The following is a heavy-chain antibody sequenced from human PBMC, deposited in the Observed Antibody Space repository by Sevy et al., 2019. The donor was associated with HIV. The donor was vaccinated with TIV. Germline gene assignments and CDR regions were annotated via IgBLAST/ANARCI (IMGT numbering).Heavy chain of an antibody. CDR2: ISYDGSDK. J-gene: IGHJ6*02. CDR3: ARPRANYVDHYFFYAMDV. D-gene: IGHD4-17*01. Sequence: GGSLRLSCAASGFTFSNAWMNWVRQAPGKGLKWVSLISYDGSDKYYADSVKGRFTISRDNFKNTLYLQMNSLTTEDTAVYYCARPRANYVDHYFFYAMDVWGQGTTVTVSS. CDR1: GFTFSNAW. V-gene: IGHV3-30-3*01.